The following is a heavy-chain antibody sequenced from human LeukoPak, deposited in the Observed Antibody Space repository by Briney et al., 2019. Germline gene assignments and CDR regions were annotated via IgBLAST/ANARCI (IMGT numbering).Heavy chain of an antibody. D-gene: IGHD2-2*01. CDR3: ARVPILEGYCSSTSCYYFDY. V-gene: IGHV1-69*01. CDR1: GGTFSSYA. Sequence: SSAKVSCKASGGTFSSYAISWVRQAPGQGLEWMGGIIPIFGTANYAQKFQGRVTITADEYTSTAYMELSSLRSEDTAVYYCARVPILEGYCSSTSCYYFDYWGQGTLVTVSS. J-gene: IGHJ4*02. CDR2: IIPIFGTA.